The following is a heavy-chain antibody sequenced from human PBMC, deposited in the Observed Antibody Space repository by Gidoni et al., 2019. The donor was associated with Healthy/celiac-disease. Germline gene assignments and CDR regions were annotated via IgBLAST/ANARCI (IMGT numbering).Heavy chain of an antibody. CDR1: GGSISSYY. J-gene: IGHJ4*02. V-gene: IGHV4-59*01. D-gene: IGHD3-22*01. CDR2: IYYSGST. Sequence: QVQLQESGPGLVKPSETLSLTCTVSGGSISSYYWSWIRQPPGKGLEWIGYIYYSGSTNYNPSLKSRVTISVDTSKNQFSLKLSSVTAADTAVYYCARAGYYDSSGYSSFDYWGQGTLVTVSS. CDR3: ARAGYYDSSGYSSFDY.